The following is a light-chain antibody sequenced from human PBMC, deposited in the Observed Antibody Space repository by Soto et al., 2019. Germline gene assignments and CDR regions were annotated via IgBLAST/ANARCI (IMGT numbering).Light chain of an antibody. V-gene: IGLV3-21*04. CDR2: YAS. J-gene: IGLJ3*02. Sequence: SYVLTQPPSVSVAPGKTARITCGGNHIGSKSVHWYQQRTGQAPVLVIYYASDRPSGIPERFSGSNSGNTATLTISRVEAGDEDDYYCQVWDTSSDPSWVFGGGTKLTVL. CDR3: QVWDTSSDPSWV. CDR1: HIGSKS.